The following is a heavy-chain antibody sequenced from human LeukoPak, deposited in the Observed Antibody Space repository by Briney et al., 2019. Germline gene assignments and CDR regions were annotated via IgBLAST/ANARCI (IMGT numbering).Heavy chain of an antibody. D-gene: IGHD5-12*01. J-gene: IGHJ4*02. CDR1: GGSISSYY. Sequence: SETLSLTCTVSGGSISSYYWSWIRQPPGKGLVWIGYIYYSGSTNYNPSLKSRVTISVDTSKNQFSLKLSSVTAADTAVYYCARERGYSGYDVVDYWGQGTLVTVSS. CDR3: ARERGYSGYDVVDY. V-gene: IGHV4-59*01. CDR2: IYYSGST.